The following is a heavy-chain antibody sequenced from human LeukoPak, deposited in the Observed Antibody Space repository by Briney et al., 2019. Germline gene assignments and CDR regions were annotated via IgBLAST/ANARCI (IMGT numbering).Heavy chain of an antibody. V-gene: IGHV4-61*02. CDR2: IYTSGST. CDR1: GGSISSGSYY. Sequence: SETLSLTCTVPGGSISSGSYYWSWIRQPAGKGLEWIGRIYTSGSTNYNPSLKSRVTISVDTSKNQFSLKLSSVTAADTAVYYCAREIGIAFDIWGQGTMATVSS. CDR3: AREIGIAFDI. J-gene: IGHJ3*02. D-gene: IGHD1-26*01.